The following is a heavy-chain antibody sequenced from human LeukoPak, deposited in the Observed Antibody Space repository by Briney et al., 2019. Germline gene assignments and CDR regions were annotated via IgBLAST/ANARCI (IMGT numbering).Heavy chain of an antibody. CDR2: INPSGGST. CDR1: GYTFTSYY. J-gene: IGHJ4*02. CDR3: AREVTAIRFDY. D-gene: IGHD2-21*02. V-gene: IGHV1-46*03. Sequence: ASVKVSCKASGYTFTSYYMHWVRQAPGQGLEWMRIINPSGGSTSYAQKFQGRVTMTRDTSTSTVYMELSSLRSEDTAVYYCAREVTAIRFDYWGQGTLVTVSS.